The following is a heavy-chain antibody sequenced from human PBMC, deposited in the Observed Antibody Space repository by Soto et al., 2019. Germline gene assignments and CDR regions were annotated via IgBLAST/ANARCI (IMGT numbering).Heavy chain of an antibody. CDR3: ARVEKSSSWQSFDY. J-gene: IGHJ4*02. D-gene: IGHD6-13*01. V-gene: IGHV4-4*02. CDR1: GGSISSSNW. CDR2: IYHSGST. Sequence: QVQLQESGPGLVKPSWTLSLTCAVSGGSISSSNWWSWVRQPPGKGLEWIGEIYHSGSTNYNPSLKSRVTISVDNSKNQLSLKLSSVTAADTAGYYCARVEKSSSWQSFDYWGQGTLVTVSS.